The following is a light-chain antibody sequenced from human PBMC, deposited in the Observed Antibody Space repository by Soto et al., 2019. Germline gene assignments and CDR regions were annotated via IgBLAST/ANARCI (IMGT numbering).Light chain of an antibody. Sequence: DIQMTQSPSTMSASVGDRVTIICRASQSISSWLAWYQQKAGKAPKLLISKASNLDSGVPSRFSGSGSGTEFTLTISSLQPEDFATYYCQQLNSYPITFGQGTRLEIK. V-gene: IGKV1-5*03. J-gene: IGKJ5*01. CDR3: QQLNSYPIT. CDR1: QSISSW. CDR2: KAS.